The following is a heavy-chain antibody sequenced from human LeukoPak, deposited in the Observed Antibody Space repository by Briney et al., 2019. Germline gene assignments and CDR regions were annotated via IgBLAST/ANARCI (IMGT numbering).Heavy chain of an antibody. J-gene: IGHJ4*02. Sequence: PSETLSLTCTVSGGSISSSSYYWGWIRQPPGKGLEWIGSICYSGSTYYNPSLKSRVTISVDTSKNQFSLKLSSVTAADTAVYYCASLGYSSSWYYFDYWGQGTLVTVSS. D-gene: IGHD6-13*01. V-gene: IGHV4-39*01. CDR2: ICYSGST. CDR1: GGSISSSSYY. CDR3: ASLGYSSSWYYFDY.